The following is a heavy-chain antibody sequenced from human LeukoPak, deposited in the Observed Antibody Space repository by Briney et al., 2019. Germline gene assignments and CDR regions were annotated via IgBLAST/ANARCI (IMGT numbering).Heavy chain of an antibody. CDR3: ARGSLYSSPANDY. V-gene: IGHV4-59*01. Sequence: SETLSLTCTVSGGSISSYYWSWIRQPPGKGLEWIGYIYYNGSTNYNPPLKSRVTISVDTSKNQFSLKLSSVTAADTAVYYCARGSLYSSPANDYWGQGTLVTVSS. CDR1: GGSISSYY. J-gene: IGHJ4*02. CDR2: IYYNGST. D-gene: IGHD6-13*01.